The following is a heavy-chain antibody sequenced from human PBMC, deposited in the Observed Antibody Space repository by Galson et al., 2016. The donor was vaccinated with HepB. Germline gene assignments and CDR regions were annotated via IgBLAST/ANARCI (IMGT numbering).Heavy chain of an antibody. CDR2: IRRSGGST. CDR1: GFTFRSYA. Sequence: SLKLSCAASGFTFRSYAMPWVRQAPGNGLEWVSTIRRSGGSTHPSDSAKGRFSISRDNSKNTVYLEMNSLRAEDTAVYYCAKFASGTYYLDSFDYWGQGTLVTVSS. V-gene: IGHV3-23*01. J-gene: IGHJ4*02. CDR3: AKFASGTYYLDSFDY. D-gene: IGHD3-10*01.